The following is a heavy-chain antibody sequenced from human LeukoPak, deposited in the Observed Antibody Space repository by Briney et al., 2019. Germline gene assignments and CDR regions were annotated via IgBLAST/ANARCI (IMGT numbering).Heavy chain of an antibody. D-gene: IGHD3-22*01. CDR1: GFTFSSYA. J-gene: IGHJ4*02. CDR3: ARLTYDSSGYYYSH. Sequence: GGSLRLSCAASGFTFSSYAMHWVRQAPGKGLEYVSAISSNGGSTYYANSVKGRFTISRDNSKNTLYLQMGSLRAEDMAVYYCARLTYDSSGYYYSHWGQGTLVTVSS. V-gene: IGHV3-64*01. CDR2: ISSNGGST.